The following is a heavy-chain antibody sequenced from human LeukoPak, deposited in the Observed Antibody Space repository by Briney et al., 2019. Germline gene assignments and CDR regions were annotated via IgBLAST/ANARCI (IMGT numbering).Heavy chain of an antibody. CDR3: ARDVVVTSSPDAFDI. Sequence: ASVKVSCKTSGYRFSDYYMHWVRQAPGQGLEWMGWVNSNSGGTHYAQKFEGRVTMTRDTSISTAYMELSRLKSDDTAVYYCARDVVVTSSPDAFDIWGQGTMVAVSS. CDR2: VNSNSGGT. J-gene: IGHJ3*02. D-gene: IGHD2-21*02. V-gene: IGHV1-2*02. CDR1: GYRFSDYY.